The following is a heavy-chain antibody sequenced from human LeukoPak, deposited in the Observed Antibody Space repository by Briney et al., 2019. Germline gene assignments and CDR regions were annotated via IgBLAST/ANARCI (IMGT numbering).Heavy chain of an antibody. CDR1: GFTFSSFG. CDR3: ARDKIVGATYFDY. CDR2: IRQDGSEI. V-gene: IGHV3-7*01. D-gene: IGHD1-26*01. Sequence: GSLRLSCAASGFTFSSFGMNWVRQAPGKGLEWVANIRQDGSEIYYVDSVKGRFTISRDNAKNSLFLQMNSLRAEDTAVYYCARDKIVGATYFDYWGQGTLVTVSS. J-gene: IGHJ4*02.